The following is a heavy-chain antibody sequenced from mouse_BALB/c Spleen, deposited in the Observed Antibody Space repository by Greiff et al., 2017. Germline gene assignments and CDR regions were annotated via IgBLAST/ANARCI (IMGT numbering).Heavy chain of an antibody. D-gene: IGHD1-1*01. J-gene: IGHJ3*01. CDR1: GYTFTDYA. CDR2: ISTYYGDA. Sequence: SGAELVRPGVSVKISCKGSGYTFTDYAMHWVKQSHAKSLEWIGVISTYYGDASYNQKFKGKATMTVDKSSSTAYMELARLTSEDSAIYYCARDYYGSSPWFAYWGQGTLVTVSA. CDR3: ARDYYGSSPWFAY. V-gene: IGHV1S137*01.